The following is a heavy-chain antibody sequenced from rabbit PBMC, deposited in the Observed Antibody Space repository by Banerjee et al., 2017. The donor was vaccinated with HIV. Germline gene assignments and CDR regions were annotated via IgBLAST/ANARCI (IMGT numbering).Heavy chain of an antibody. Sequence: QSLEESGGGLVKPGASLTLTCTASGFSFSSSYYMCWVRQAPGKGLEWIACIYGGSSGSTYYASWAKGRFTISKSTSLNTVDLKMTSLTAADTATYFCAKTAGYLGAGDGYFNLWGQGTLVTVS. CDR3: AKTAGYLGAGDGYFNL. J-gene: IGHJ4*01. V-gene: IGHV1S40*01. CDR1: GFSFSSSYY. CDR2: IYGGSSGST. D-gene: IGHD7-1*01.